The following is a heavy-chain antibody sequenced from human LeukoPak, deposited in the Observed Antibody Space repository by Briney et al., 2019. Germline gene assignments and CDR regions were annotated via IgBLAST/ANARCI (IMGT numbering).Heavy chain of an antibody. CDR3: ARDLGYSYGYGIDY. V-gene: IGHV3-33*01. J-gene: IGHJ4*02. Sequence: GGSLRLSCAASGVTFSSYAMHWVRQAPGKGLEWVAIIWYDGSNKYHADSVKGRFTISRDNSKNTLYLQMNSLRAEDTALYYCARDLGYSYGYGIDYWGQGTLVTVSS. CDR1: GVTFSSYA. CDR2: IWYDGSNK. D-gene: IGHD5-18*01.